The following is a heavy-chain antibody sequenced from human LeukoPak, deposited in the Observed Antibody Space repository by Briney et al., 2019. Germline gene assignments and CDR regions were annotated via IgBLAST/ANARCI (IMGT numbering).Heavy chain of an antibody. V-gene: IGHV3-21*01. CDR1: GFTFSSYS. J-gene: IGHJ4*02. CDR3: ARDPWFGELHYFDY. D-gene: IGHD3-10*01. CDR2: ISSSSSYI. Sequence: GGSLRLSCAASGFTFSSYSMNWIRQAPGKGLEWVSSISSSSSYIYYADSVKGRFTISRDNAKNSPYLQMNSLRAEDTAVYYCARDPWFGELHYFDYWGQGTLVTVSS.